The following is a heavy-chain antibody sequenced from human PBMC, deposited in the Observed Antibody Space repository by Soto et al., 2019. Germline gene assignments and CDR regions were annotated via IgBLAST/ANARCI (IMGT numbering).Heavy chain of an antibody. V-gene: IGHV3-21*06. J-gene: IGHJ4*02. CDR2: LGVSDDR. CDR1: GFTLSLYT. Sequence: EGQLLESGGGLVKAGGSLRLSCAASGFTLSLYTINWVRQAPGKGLEWVSSLGVSDDRFYADSVKGRFTISRDNAKNTLYLQMNSLRVEDTAVYYCAKDIVRYTYGACDYWGQGALVTVSS. D-gene: IGHD5-18*01. CDR3: AKDIVRYTYGACDY.